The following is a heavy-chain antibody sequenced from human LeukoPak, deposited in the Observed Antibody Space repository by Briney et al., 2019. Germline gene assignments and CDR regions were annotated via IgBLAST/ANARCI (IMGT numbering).Heavy chain of an antibody. CDR2: IKQDGSEK. CDR1: GFTLRTYW. J-gene: IGHJ4*02. D-gene: IGHD6-13*01. CDR3: ARPRDSGWSKTWDY. V-gene: IGHV3-7*03. Sequence: GGSLRLSCEGSGFTLRTYWMTWVRQAPGKGLEWVANIKQDGSEKYYVDSVKGRFTISRDNAQNSLYLQMNSLRAEDTAVYYCARPRDSGWSKTWDYWGQGTLATVSS.